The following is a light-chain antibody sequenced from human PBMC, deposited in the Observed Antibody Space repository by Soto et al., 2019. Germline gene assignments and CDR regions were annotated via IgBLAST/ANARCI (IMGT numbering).Light chain of an antibody. Sequence: ETVMTQSPATLSVSLGERATLSCRASQSVNTNLSWYQQKPGQAPRLLIYGASIRATGVPARFSGSGSGTDFTLTISSLQPEDFAIYFCQQYKNWPPVTFGGGTKVEIK. CDR3: QQYKNWPPVT. V-gene: IGKV3-15*01. CDR2: GAS. CDR1: QSVNTN. J-gene: IGKJ4*01.